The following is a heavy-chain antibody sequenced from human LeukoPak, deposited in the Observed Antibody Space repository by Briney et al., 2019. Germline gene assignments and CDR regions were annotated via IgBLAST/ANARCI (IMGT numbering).Heavy chain of an antibody. CDR3: ARGNYYDTHYYYYMDV. J-gene: IGHJ6*03. V-gene: IGHV1-8*03. Sequence: ASVTVSCTASGYTFTSYDINWVRQATGQGLEWMGWMNPNRGNTGYAKKFQGRVTITRNTSISTAYMELSSLRSEDTAVYYCARGNYYDTHYYYYMDVWGKGTTVTVSS. CDR2: MNPNRGNT. D-gene: IGHD3-22*01. CDR1: GYTFTSYD.